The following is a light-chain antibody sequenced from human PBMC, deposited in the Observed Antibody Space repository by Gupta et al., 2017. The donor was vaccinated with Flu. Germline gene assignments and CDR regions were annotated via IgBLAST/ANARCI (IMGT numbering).Light chain of an antibody. J-gene: IGLJ3*02. Sequence: TISCAFTTASVSISYFPSWYQHPSGHPPRLLFYNTNTRSSGVPFLFSASFLGTTTALTITGAQADDESDYYCVLYRGNGIWVFGGGTKLTVL. CDR2: NTN. CDR1: TASVSISYF. V-gene: IGLV8-61*01. CDR3: VLYRGNGIWV.